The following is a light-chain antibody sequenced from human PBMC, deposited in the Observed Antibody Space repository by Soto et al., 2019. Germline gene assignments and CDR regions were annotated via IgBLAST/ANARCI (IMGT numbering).Light chain of an antibody. CDR3: AAWDDSLNGWV. Sequence: QSVLTQPPSASGTPGQRVTISCSGSSSNIGSNTINWYQQLPGTAPKLLIYSNNQRPSGVPDRFSGSKSGTSGSLAISGLQSEDEATYSCAAWDDSLNGWVFGGGTKLTVL. CDR1: SSNIGSNT. CDR2: SNN. V-gene: IGLV1-44*01. J-gene: IGLJ3*02.